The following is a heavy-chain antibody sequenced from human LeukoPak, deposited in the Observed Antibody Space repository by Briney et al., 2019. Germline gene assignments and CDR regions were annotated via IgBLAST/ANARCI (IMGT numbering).Heavy chain of an antibody. CDR3: ARAGVTYCGGDCDPGHWFDP. J-gene: IGHJ5*02. CDR1: GGSISSYY. Sequence: SETLSLTCTVSGGSISSYYWSWIRQPPGKGLEWIGYIYYSGSTNYNPSLKSRVTISVDTSKNQFSLKLSSVTAADTAVYYCARAGVTYCGGDCDPGHWFDPWGQGTLVTVS. V-gene: IGHV4-59*01. D-gene: IGHD2-21*01. CDR2: IYYSGST.